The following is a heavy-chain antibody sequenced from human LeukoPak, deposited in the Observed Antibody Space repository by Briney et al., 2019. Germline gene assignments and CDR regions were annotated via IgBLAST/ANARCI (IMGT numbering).Heavy chain of an antibody. D-gene: IGHD3-3*01. Sequence: SETLSLTCTVSGGSISSYYWSWIRQPPGKGLEWIGYIYYSGSTNYNPSLKSRVTISVDTSKNQFSLKLSSVTAADTAVYYCARHGVVYDSRGHFDYWGQGTLVTVSS. V-gene: IGHV4-59*08. CDR2: IYYSGST. CDR1: GGSISSYY. CDR3: ARHGVVYDSRGHFDY. J-gene: IGHJ4*02.